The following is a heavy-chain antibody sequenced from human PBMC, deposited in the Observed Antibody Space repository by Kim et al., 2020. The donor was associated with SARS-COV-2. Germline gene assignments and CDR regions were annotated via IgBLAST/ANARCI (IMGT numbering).Heavy chain of an antibody. CDR3: XKTSGQQLVGADAYDI. D-gene: IGHD6-13*01. Sequence: GGSLRLSCAASGFTFSYYAIHWVRQTPGKGLEWVAVISVDGINQYYVDSVKGRFTVSRDNSENTVYLQMRSLRDEDTXXYYXXKTSGQQLVGADAYDIWGQGXXXTVSS. J-gene: IGHJ3*02. CDR2: ISVDGINQ. CDR1: GFTFSYYA. V-gene: IGHV3-30*18.